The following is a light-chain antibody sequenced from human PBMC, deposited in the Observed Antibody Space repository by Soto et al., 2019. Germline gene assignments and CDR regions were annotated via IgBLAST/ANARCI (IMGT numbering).Light chain of an antibody. CDR1: QGIGRA. CDR2: DAS. J-gene: IGKJ4*01. CDR3: LLFNTYPQA. V-gene: IGKV1-13*02. Sequence: GDRVTITCRARQGIGRALAWYQQAPGQPPKLLIFDASTLKNGVPSRFSGGGSGTDFTLTISSLQPEDFATYYCLLFNTYPQAFGGGTKVEIK.